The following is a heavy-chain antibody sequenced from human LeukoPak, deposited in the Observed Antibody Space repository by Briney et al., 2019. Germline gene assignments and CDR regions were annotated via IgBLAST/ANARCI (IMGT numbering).Heavy chain of an antibody. V-gene: IGHV3-11*01. CDR3: ARHFRYSYDYGALDY. Sequence: PGESLRLSCAASGFTFSDYYMSWIRQAPGKGLEWISYIGSSGGTIHYADSVKGRFTISRDNAKNSLYLQINSLRAEDTAVYYCARHFRYSYDYGALDYWGLGTLVTVSS. CDR2: IGSSGGTI. J-gene: IGHJ4*02. CDR1: GFTFSDYY. D-gene: IGHD5-18*01.